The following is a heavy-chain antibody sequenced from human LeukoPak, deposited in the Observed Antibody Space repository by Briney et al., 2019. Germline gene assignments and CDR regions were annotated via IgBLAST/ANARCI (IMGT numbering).Heavy chain of an antibody. CDR3: AKDIRRGRPFDY. Sequence: GGSLRLSCAASGFTFSSYGMHWVRQAPGKGLEWVAFIRYDGSNKYYADSVKGRFTISRDNSKNTLYLQMNSLRAEDTAVYYRAKDIRRGRPFDYWGQGTLVTVSS. J-gene: IGHJ4*02. CDR2: IRYDGSNK. D-gene: IGHD1-14*01. V-gene: IGHV3-30*02. CDR1: GFTFSSYG.